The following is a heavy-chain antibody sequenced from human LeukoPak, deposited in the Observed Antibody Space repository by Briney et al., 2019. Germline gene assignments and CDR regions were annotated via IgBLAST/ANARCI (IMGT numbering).Heavy chain of an antibody. CDR2: ISGSGGST. Sequence: GGSLRLSCAAYGFTFSSYAMSCVRQAPGKGLEWVSAISGSGGSTYYADSVKGRFTISRDNSKNTLYLQMNSLRAEDTAVSYCAKDIKRILYFDWLETTSDAVDICGQGTMVTVSS. CDR1: GFTFSSYA. V-gene: IGHV3-23*01. D-gene: IGHD3-9*01. J-gene: IGHJ3*02. CDR3: AKDIKRILYFDWLETTSDAVDI.